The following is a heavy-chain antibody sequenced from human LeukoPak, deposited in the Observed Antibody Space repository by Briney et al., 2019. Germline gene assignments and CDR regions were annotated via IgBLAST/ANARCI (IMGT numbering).Heavy chain of an antibody. CDR2: INPNSGGT. J-gene: IGHJ4*02. D-gene: IGHD6-13*01. CDR1: GYTFTGYY. V-gene: IGHV1-2*06. Sequence: ASVKVSCKASGYTFTGYYMHWVRQAPGQGLEWMGRINPNSGGTSYAQKFQGRVTMTRDTSISTAYMELSRLRSDDTAVYYCARGSIAAAGTIPYWGQGTLVTVSS. CDR3: ARGSIAAAGTIPY.